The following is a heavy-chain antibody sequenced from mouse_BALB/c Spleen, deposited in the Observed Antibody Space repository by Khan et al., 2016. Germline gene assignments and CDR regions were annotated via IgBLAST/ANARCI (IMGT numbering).Heavy chain of an antibody. J-gene: IGHJ3*01. CDR1: GYAFSRYW. V-gene: IGHV1-80*01. Sequence: QVQLKQSGAELVRPGSSVKISCKASGYAFSRYWMNWVKQRLGQGLEWIGQIYPGDGDTHHNGKFKGKATLTAYKSSSTAYMPLSRLTSEDSAVYFCAGGTPLAYWGQGTLVTVSA. CDR2: IYPGDGDT. D-gene: IGHD2-14*01. CDR3: AGGTPLAY.